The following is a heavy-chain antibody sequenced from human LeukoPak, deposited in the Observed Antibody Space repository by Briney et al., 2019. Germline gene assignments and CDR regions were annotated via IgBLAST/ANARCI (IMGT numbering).Heavy chain of an antibody. D-gene: IGHD3-9*01. Sequence: PGGSLRLSCAASGFTFSSYAMSWVRQAPGKGLEWVAAISGSGGSTYYADSVKGRFTISRDNSKNTLYLQMNSLRAEDTAVYYCANHYYDILTAYYSGWGRGTLVTVSS. J-gene: IGHJ4*02. CDR2: ISGSGGST. V-gene: IGHV3-23*01. CDR1: GFTFSSYA. CDR3: ANHYYDILTAYYSG.